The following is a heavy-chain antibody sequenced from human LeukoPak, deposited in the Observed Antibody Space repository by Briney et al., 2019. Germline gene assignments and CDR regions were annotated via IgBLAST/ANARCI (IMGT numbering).Heavy chain of an antibody. CDR2: ISSNGGST. Sequence: GGSLRLSCAASGFTFSSYAMHWVRQAPGKGLEYVSAISSNGGSTYYANSVKGRFTISRDNSKNTLYLQMSSLRAEDMAVYYCARESPNDAFDIWGQGTMVTVSS. CDR1: GFTFSSYA. J-gene: IGHJ3*02. V-gene: IGHV3-64*01. CDR3: ARESPNDAFDI.